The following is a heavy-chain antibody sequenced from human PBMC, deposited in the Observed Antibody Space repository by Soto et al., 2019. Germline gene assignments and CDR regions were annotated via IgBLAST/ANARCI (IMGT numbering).Heavy chain of an antibody. V-gene: IGHV3-48*03. CDR3: ARVRANGPGEY. CDR1: GFTFSSYE. CDR2: ILGSGGTI. Sequence: GWSLRLSCAASGFTFSSYEMNLVRQASGKGLEWVSYILGSGGTIYYADSVKGRFTVSRDNAKNSLYLQMKSLRADDTAVYFCARVRANGPGEYWGKGTQVTVS. J-gene: IGHJ4*02. D-gene: IGHD3-10*01.